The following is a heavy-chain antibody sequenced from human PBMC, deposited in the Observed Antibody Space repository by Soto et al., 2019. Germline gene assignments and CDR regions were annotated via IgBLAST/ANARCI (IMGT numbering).Heavy chain of an antibody. CDR3: ARGPNPSGSYYLGYYYYYYMDV. CDR1: GFTFSSYD. CDR2: IGTAGDT. D-gene: IGHD3-10*01. J-gene: IGHJ6*03. Sequence: GGSLRLSCAASGFTFSSYDMHWVRQATGKGLEWVSAIGTAGDTYYPGSVKGRFTISRENAKNSLYLQMNSLRAGDTAVYYCARGPNPSGSYYLGYYYYYYMDVWGKGTTVTVSS. V-gene: IGHV3-13*01.